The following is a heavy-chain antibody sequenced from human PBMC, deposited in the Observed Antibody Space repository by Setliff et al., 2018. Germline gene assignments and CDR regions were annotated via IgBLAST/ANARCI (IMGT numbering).Heavy chain of an antibody. CDR2: IWFDGSNH. D-gene: IGHD2-15*01. CDR1: GFTFSSYG. V-gene: IGHV3-33*06. CDR3: AKESGAHYCYYYYMDV. J-gene: IGHJ6*03. Sequence: GGSLRLSCAASGFTFSSYGMHWVRQAPGKGLEWVAAIWFDGSNHYYVDSVKGRFIISRDNSKNTLYLQMNSLRAEDTAVYFCAKESGAHYCYYYYMDVWGKGTTVTV.